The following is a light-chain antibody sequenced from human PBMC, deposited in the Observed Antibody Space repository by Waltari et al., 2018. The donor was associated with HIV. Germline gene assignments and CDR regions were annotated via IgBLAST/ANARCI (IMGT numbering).Light chain of an antibody. CDR2: EVT. V-gene: IGLV2-23*02. CDR3: CSYAGSSTLV. J-gene: IGLJ3*02. Sequence: QSALTQPASVSGSPGQSITISCTGTSSDVGGYNLVSWYQQHPGKAPTLIIYEVTKRPSGVSNRFSASKAGNTASLTISGLQAEDEAHYHCCSYAGSSTLVFGGGTNVIVL. CDR1: SSDVGGYNL.